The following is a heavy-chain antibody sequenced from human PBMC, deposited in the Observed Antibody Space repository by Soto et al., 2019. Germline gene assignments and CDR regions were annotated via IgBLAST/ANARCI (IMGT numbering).Heavy chain of an antibody. CDR2: IVVGSGNT. Sequence: AXSVNVSFKPSVFTFTSSAVQWVRQARGQRLEWIGWIVVGSGNTNYAQKFQERVTITRDMSTSTAYMELSSLRSEDTAVYYCAAPNTSSTVTPGNFDYWGQGTLVTVSS. CDR1: VFTFTSSA. D-gene: IGHD4-17*01. V-gene: IGHV1-58*01. J-gene: IGHJ4*02. CDR3: AAPNTSSTVTPGNFDY.